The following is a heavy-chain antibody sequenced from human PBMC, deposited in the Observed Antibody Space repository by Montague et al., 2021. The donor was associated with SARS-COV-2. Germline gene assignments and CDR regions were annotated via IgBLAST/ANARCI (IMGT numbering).Heavy chain of an antibody. D-gene: IGHD3-3*01. CDR2: NYYSGXT. CDR3: AGQKVGRVTIFGVVIHDRWFDP. CDR1: GGPISSSSYY. Sequence: SETLSLTCTVSGGPISSSSYYWGWIRQPPGQGLEWVGNNYYSGXTXYXXXXKXRVTISVDTTKNQFSLKLSSVTAAETAVYYCAGQKVGRVTIFGVVIHDRWFDPWGQGTLVTVSS. V-gene: IGHV4-39*01. J-gene: IGHJ5*02.